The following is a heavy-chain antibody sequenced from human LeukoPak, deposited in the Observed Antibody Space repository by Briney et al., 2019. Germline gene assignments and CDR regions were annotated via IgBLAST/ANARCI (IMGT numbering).Heavy chain of an antibody. CDR1: GGSISSSSYY. D-gene: IGHD5-24*01. J-gene: IGHJ4*02. CDR3: ARSRRDGYNPFDY. Sequence: NASETLSLTCTVSGGSISSSSYYWGWIRQPPGKGLEWIGSIYYSGSTYYNPSLKSRVTISVDTSKNQFSLKLSSVTAADTAVYYCARSRRDGYNPFDYWGQGTLVTVSS. V-gene: IGHV4-39*01. CDR2: IYYSGST.